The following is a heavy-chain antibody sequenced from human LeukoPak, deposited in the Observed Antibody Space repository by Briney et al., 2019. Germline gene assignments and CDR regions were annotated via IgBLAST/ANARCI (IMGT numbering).Heavy chain of an antibody. CDR3: ARQIRYTYDPNWFHP. V-gene: IGHV4-39*01. D-gene: IGHD5-12*01. CDR2: IYYSGNT. CDR1: GDSLTATSYY. J-gene: IGHJ5*02. Sequence: SETLSLTCSVSGDSLTATSYYWAWIRQPPGKGLEWIGSIYYSGNTNYDPSLQSRVTISVDTSKNQFSLSLSSVTAADTAVYYCARQIRYTYDPNWFHPWGQGTLVTVSS.